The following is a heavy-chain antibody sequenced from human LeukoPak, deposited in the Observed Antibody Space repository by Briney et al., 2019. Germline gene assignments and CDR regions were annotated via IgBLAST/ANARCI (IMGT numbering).Heavy chain of an antibody. J-gene: IGHJ4*02. V-gene: IGHV4-34*01. CDR3: ARDPGGYSYGFDY. Sequence: SETLCLTCAVYGGSFSGYYWSWIRQPPGKGLEWIGEINHSGSTNYNPSLKSRVTISVDTSKNQFSLKLSSVTAADTAVYYCARDPGGYSYGFDYWGQGTLVTVSS. CDR2: INHSGST. CDR1: GGSFSGYY. D-gene: IGHD5-18*01.